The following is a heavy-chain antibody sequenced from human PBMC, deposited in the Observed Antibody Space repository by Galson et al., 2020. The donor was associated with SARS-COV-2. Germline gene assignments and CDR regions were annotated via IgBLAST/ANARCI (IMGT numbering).Heavy chain of an antibody. D-gene: IGHD4-17*01. J-gene: IGHJ4*02. V-gene: IGHV3-30-3*01. CDR1: GFTFSSYA. CDR2: ISYDVSNK. Sequence: SLRLSCAASGFTFSSYAMHWVRQAPGKGLEWVAVISYDVSNKYYADSVKGRFTISRDNSKNTLYLQMNSLRAEDTAVYYCARDKTYGGNKFASYYFDYWGQGTLVTVSS. CDR3: ARDKTYGGNKFASYYFDY.